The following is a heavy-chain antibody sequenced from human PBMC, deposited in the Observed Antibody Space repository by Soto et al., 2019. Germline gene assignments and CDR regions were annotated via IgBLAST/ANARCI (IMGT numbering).Heavy chain of an antibody. Sequence: ASVKVSCKASGYTFTSYDINWVRQATGQGLEWMGWMNPNSGNTGYAQKFQGRVTMTRNTSISTAYMELSSLRSEDTAVYYCARLSHYDFWSGCPDAFDIWGQGTMVTVSS. CDR3: ARLSHYDFWSGCPDAFDI. V-gene: IGHV1-8*01. J-gene: IGHJ3*02. D-gene: IGHD3-3*01. CDR1: GYTFTSYD. CDR2: MNPNSGNT.